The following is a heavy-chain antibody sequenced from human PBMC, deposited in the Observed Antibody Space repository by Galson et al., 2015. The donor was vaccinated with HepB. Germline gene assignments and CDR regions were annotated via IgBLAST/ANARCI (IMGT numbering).Heavy chain of an antibody. V-gene: IGHV1-46*01. CDR2: INPSGGST. Sequence: SVKVSCKASGYTFTSYYMHWVRQAPGQGLEWMGIINPSGGSTSYAQKFQGRVTMTRDTSTSTVYMELSSLRSEDTAVYYCARNTHPASSSWYFDYWGSGTLVTVSS. CDR1: GYTFTSYY. D-gene: IGHD6-13*01. CDR3: ARNTHPASSSWYFDY. J-gene: IGHJ4*02.